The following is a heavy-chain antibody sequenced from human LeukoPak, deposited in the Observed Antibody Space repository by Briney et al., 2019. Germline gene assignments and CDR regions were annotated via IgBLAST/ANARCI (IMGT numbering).Heavy chain of an antibody. D-gene: IGHD6-13*01. Sequence: PSETLSLTCTVSGGSISSGGHSWSWIRQPPGKGLEWIGYIYYSGSTNYNPSLKSRVTISVDTSKNQFSLKLSSVTAADTAVYYCARDAGESIAAAGRLYYYYYGMDVWGQGTTVTVSS. CDR1: GGSISSGGHS. V-gene: IGHV4-61*08. J-gene: IGHJ6*02. CDR2: IYYSGST. CDR3: ARDAGESIAAAGRLYYYYYGMDV.